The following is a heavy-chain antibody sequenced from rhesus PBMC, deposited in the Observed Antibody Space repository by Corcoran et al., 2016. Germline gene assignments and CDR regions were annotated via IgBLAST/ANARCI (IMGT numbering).Heavy chain of an antibody. CDR1: GGSISGGSG. V-gene: IGHV4S7*01. J-gene: IGHJ4*01. Sequence: QVQLPESGPGLVQPSETLSLTCAVSGGSISGGSGWRWIRQHPGTGLAWIGHIFGSIGSTYYNPSLKSRVTISTDTSKNQFSLKLSSVTAADTAVYYCARVVILQYYFDYWGQGVLVTVSS. D-gene: IGHD3-28*01. CDR2: IFGSIGST. CDR3: ARVVILQYYFDY.